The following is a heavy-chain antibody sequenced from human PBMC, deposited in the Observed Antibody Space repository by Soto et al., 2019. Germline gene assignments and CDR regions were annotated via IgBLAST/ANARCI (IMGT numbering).Heavy chain of an antibody. D-gene: IGHD1-26*01. CDR1: GYSISSSNW. CDR3: ARREIQGPIDY. J-gene: IGHJ4*02. Sequence: SETLSLTCAVSGYSISSSNWWGWIRQPPGKEREWIGYIYYSGTTYYNPSLKSRVTMSVDTSKNQFSLKLTSVTAVDTAVYYCARREIQGPIDYWGQGTLVTASS. CDR2: IYYSGTT. V-gene: IGHV4-28*01.